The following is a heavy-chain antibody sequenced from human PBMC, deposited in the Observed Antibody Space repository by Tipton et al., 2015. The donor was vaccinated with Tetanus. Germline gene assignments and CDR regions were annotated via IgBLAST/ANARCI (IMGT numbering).Heavy chain of an antibody. Sequence: SLRLSCAASGFTFDAYAMHWVRQAPGKGLEWVSLISWDARVTYYADAVKGRFTISRDNNKGSLYLQMSSLRTEDTALYFCARAQRADYFYGMDVWGQGTTVTVS. J-gene: IGHJ6*02. CDR1: GFTFDAYA. CDR3: ARAQRADYFYGMDV. V-gene: IGHV3-43*01. D-gene: IGHD6-25*01. CDR2: ISWDARVT.